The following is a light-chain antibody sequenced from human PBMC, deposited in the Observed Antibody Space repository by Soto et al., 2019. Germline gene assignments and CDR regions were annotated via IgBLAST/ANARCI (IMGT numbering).Light chain of an antibody. CDR3: AAWDDSLRSYV. Sequence: QSVLTQPPSASGTPGQRVSISCSGSISNIGSNYVYCYQQLPGTAPKVLSNRNDQRPSGVPDRFSGSKSGTSASLAISGLRSEDEADYYCAAWDDSLRSYVFGTGTKLTVL. J-gene: IGLJ1*01. V-gene: IGLV1-47*01. CDR1: ISNIGSNY. CDR2: RND.